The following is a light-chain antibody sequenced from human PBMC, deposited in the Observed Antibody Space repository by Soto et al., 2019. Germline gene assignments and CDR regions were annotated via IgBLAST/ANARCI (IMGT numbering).Light chain of an antibody. CDR2: DVS. CDR3: SSYTPSSTYV. CDR1: SSDVGGSNY. J-gene: IGLJ1*01. Sequence: QSALTQPASVSGSPGQSITISCTGTSSDVGGSNYVSWYQQHPGKAPKLIIFDVSHRPSGFSNRFSGSKSGNTASLTISGLQAEDEADYYCSSYTPSSTYVFGTGTKVTVL. V-gene: IGLV2-14*03.